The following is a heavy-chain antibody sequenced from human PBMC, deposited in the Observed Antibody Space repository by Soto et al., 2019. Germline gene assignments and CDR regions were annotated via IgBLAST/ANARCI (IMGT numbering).Heavy chain of an antibody. CDR2: ISGSGSAI. CDR1: GFTFSSYE. V-gene: IGHV3-48*03. D-gene: IGHD5-12*01. CDR3: ARVRYSAYGGYYFDY. Sequence: GGSLRLSCAASGFTFSSYEMNWVRQAPGKGLEWFSYISGSGSAIYYADSVKGRFTISRDNAKNSLYLQMNSLRAEDTAVYYCARVRYSAYGGYYFDYWGQGTLVTVSS. J-gene: IGHJ4*02.